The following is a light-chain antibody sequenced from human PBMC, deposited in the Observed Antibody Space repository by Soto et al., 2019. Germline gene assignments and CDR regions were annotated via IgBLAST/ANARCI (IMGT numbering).Light chain of an antibody. CDR2: AAS. J-gene: IGKJ1*01. Sequence: DIQMTQSPSSLSASVGDRVTITCRASQSISSYLYWYQQKPGKAPKLLIYAASSLQSGVPSRFSGSGSGTDFTLTISSLQPEDFATYYCQHSYSTPWTFGQGTKVEIK. CDR3: QHSYSTPWT. CDR1: QSISSY. V-gene: IGKV1-39*01.